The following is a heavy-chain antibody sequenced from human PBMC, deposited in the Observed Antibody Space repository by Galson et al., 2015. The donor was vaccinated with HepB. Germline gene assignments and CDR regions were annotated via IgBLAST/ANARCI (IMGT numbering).Heavy chain of an antibody. CDR2: ISGYNDNT. Sequence: SVKVSCKASGYTFTSHGISWVRQAPGQGLEWMGWISGYNDNTKYAQKIQGRVTLTTEPLTSTAYMELRSLRSDDTAVYYCARNNSDKDGFHIWAKGQCSLSLQ. CDR1: GYTFTSHG. J-gene: IGHJ3*02. D-gene: IGHD1/OR15-1a*01. V-gene: IGHV1-18*01. CDR3: ARNNSDKDGFHI.